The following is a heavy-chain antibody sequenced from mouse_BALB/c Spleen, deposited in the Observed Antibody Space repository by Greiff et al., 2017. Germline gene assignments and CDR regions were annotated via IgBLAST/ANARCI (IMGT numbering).Heavy chain of an antibody. CDR1: GYTFTEDI. J-gene: IGHJ4*01. D-gene: IGHD1-1*02. CDR2: FYPGSGSI. CDR3: GGDYGQTPYYAMDY. Sequence: VQLQESGAELVKPGASVKLSCKASGYTFTEDIIHWVKQRSGQGLEWIGWFYPGSGSIKYNEKFKDKATLTADKSSSTVYMELSRLTSEDSAVYFCGGDYGQTPYYAMDYWGQGTSVTVSS. V-gene: IGHV1-62-2*01.